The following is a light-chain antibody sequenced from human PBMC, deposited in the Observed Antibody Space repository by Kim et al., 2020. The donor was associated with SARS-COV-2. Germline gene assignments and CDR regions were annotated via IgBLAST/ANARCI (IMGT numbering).Light chain of an antibody. J-gene: IGKJ1*01. CDR2: GAS. CDR3: QQYGKT. V-gene: IGKV3-20*01. Sequence: DIVLTQSPGTLSLSPGERATLSCRASQSVSSRYLAWYQQKPGQAPRLLIYGASRRVTDIPDRFSGSGSGTDFTLTISRLEPEDFAVYYCQQYGKTFGQGTKVDIK. CDR1: QSVSSRY.